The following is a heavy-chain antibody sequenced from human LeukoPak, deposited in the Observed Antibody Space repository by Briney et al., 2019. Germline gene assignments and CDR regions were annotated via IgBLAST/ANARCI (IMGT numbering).Heavy chain of an antibody. CDR2: ISGSGGST. Sequence: GGSLRLSCAASGFTFSSYGMSWVRQAPGKGLEWVSAISGSGGSTYYADSVKGRFTISRDNSKNTLYLQMNSLRAEDTAVYYCAREQKSYGDYVYFDYWGQGTLVTVSS. J-gene: IGHJ4*02. D-gene: IGHD4-17*01. V-gene: IGHV3-23*01. CDR1: GFTFSSYG. CDR3: AREQKSYGDYVYFDY.